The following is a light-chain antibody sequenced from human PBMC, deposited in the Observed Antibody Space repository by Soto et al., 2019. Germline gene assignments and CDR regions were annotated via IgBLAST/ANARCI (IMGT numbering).Light chain of an antibody. CDR1: QSISSW. CDR3: QQYNTYSSLT. CDR2: DAS. Sequence: DIQMTQSPSTLSASVGGRVTITCRASQSISSWLAWYQQKLGRAPRLLIYDASSLESGVPSRFSGSRYGTEFTLTISSLQPDDFATYYCQQYNTYSSLTFGGGTKVDIK. V-gene: IGKV1-5*01. J-gene: IGKJ4*01.